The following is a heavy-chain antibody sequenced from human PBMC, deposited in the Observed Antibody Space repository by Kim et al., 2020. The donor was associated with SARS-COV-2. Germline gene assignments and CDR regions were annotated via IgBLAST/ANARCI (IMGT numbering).Heavy chain of an antibody. D-gene: IGHD4-17*01. V-gene: IGHV4-34*01. Sequence: SETLSLTCAVYGGSFSGYYWSWIRQPPGKGLEWIGEINHSGSTNYNPSLKSRVTISVDTSKNQFSLKLSSVTAADTAVYYCARVRTYGGGWFDPWGQGTLVTVSS. CDR1: GGSFSGYY. CDR3: ARVRTYGGGWFDP. J-gene: IGHJ5*02. CDR2: INHSGST.